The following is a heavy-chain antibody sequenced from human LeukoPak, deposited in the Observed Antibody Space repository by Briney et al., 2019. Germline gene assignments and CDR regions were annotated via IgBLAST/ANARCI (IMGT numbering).Heavy chain of an antibody. CDR1: GGSISSYY. Sequence: SETLSLTCTVSGGSISSYYWSWIRQPPGKGLEWIGYIYYSGSTNHNPSLKSRVTISVDTSKNQFSLKLSSVTAADTAVYYCARRKLGNAFDIWGQGTMVTVSS. D-gene: IGHD7-27*01. J-gene: IGHJ3*02. CDR2: IYYSGST. V-gene: IGHV4-59*08. CDR3: ARRKLGNAFDI.